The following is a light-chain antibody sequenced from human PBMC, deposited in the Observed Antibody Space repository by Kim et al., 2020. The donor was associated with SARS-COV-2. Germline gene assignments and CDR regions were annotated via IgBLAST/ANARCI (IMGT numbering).Light chain of an antibody. Sequence: SYELTQPPSVSVSPGQTASITCSGDKLEDKYVCWYQQKPGQSPVLVIYRDMKRPSGIPERFSGSNSGNTATLTISGTQSLDEADYYCQAWDSSTVVFGGGTQLTVL. J-gene: IGLJ2*01. CDR3: QAWDSSTVV. CDR1: KLEDKY. V-gene: IGLV3-1*01. CDR2: RDM.